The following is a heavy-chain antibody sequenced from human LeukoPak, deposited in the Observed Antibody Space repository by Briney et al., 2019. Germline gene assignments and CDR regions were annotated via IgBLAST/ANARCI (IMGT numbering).Heavy chain of an antibody. J-gene: IGHJ3*02. CDR3: AKSYYDYVWGSYRPDAFDI. V-gene: IGHV4-39*01. CDR1: GGAFSSSSYY. Sequence: SETLSLTCTVSGGAFSSSSYYWGWIRQPPGKGLEWIGSIYYSGSTYYNPSLKSRVTISVDTSKNQFSLKLSSVTAADTAVYYCAKSYYDYVWGSYRPDAFDIWGQGTMVTVSS. D-gene: IGHD3-16*02. CDR2: IYYSGST.